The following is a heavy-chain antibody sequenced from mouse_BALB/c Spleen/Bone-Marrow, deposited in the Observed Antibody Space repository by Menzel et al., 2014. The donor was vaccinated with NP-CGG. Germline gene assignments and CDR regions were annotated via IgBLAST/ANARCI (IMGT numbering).Heavy chain of an antibody. CDR2: ISTGSSTI. CDR3: EKRACYDNLYAVDY. CDR1: GFTFSSFG. J-gene: IGHJ4*01. D-gene: IGHD2-10*01. V-gene: IGHV5-17*02. Sequence: EVMLVESGGGLVQPGGSRKLSCAGSGFTFSSFGMHWVRQAPEKGLEWVAYISTGSSTIYYAATMKGRFTISRDNPENTLFLQMTSLRSVETAMYYCEKRACYDNLYAVDYWGQGTSVTVSS.